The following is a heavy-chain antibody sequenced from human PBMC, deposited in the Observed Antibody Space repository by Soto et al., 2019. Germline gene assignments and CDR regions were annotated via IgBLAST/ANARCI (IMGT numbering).Heavy chain of an antibody. D-gene: IGHD3-16*01. CDR1: GGTFSGYG. J-gene: IGHJ6*02. CDR2: IIPIFGTA. CDR3: ARGGTVEDA. Sequence: QVQLVQSGAEVKKPGSSVKDSCKASGGTFSGYGISWVRQTPGQGLEWMGGIIPIFGTAKYAQKFQGRVTITADESTNTPYMELSGLRSEDTAVYFCARGGTVEDAWGQGTTVTVSS. V-gene: IGHV1-69*01.